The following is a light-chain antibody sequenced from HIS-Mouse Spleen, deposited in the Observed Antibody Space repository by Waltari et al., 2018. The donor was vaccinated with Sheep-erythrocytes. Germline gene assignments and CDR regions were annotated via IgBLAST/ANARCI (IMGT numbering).Light chain of an antibody. V-gene: IGKV3-11*01. Sequence: EIVLTQSPATLSLSPGERATLSCRARHSVSCYSAWYQQKPGQAPRLLIYDASNRATGIPARFSGSGSGTDFTLTISSLEPEDFAVYYCQQRSNWYTFGQGTKLEIK. CDR2: DAS. J-gene: IGKJ2*01. CDR1: HSVSCY. CDR3: QQRSNWYT.